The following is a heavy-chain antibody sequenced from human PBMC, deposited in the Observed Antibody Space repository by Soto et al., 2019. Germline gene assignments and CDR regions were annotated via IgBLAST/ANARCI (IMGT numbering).Heavy chain of an antibody. CDR1: GFTFSSYS. D-gene: IGHD3-10*01. Sequence: GGSLRLSCAASGFTFSSYSMNWVRQAPGKGLEWVSSISSSSSYIYYADSVKGRFTISRDNAKNSLYLQMNSLRAEDTAVYYCARLRGIMVRGVITNDYWGQGTLVTVSS. V-gene: IGHV3-21*01. J-gene: IGHJ4*02. CDR2: ISSSSSYI. CDR3: ARLRGIMVRGVITNDY.